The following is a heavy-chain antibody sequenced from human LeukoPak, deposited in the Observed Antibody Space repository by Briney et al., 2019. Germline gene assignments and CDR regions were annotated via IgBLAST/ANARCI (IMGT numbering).Heavy chain of an antibody. CDR1: GFTFSNAW. CDR3: TTTIMQYYYDSSCYYGLDF. V-gene: IGHV3-15*01. CDR2: ITSKTDGGTT. D-gene: IGHD3-22*01. Sequence: GGSVRLSCAASGFTFSNAWMSWVRQAPGKGLEWVGRITSKTDGGTTDYAAPVKGRFTISRDDSKNTLYLQMNSLKTEDTAVYYCTTTIMQYYYDSSCYYGLDFWGEGPLVTVSS. J-gene: IGHJ4*02.